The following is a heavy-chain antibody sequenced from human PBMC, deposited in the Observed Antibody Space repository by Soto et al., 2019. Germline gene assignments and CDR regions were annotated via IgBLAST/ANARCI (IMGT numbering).Heavy chain of an antibody. CDR3: ARGRVLVPYYDFWSGYYEYNWFDP. D-gene: IGHD3-3*01. J-gene: IGHJ5*02. CDR2: INHSGST. V-gene: IGHV4-34*01. CDR1: GGSFSGYY. Sequence: PSETLSLTCAVYGGSFSGYYWSWIRQPPGKGLEWIGEINHSGSTNYNPSLKSRVTISVDTSKNQFSLKLSSVTAADTAVYYCARGRVLVPYYDFWSGYYEYNWFDPWGQGTLVTVS.